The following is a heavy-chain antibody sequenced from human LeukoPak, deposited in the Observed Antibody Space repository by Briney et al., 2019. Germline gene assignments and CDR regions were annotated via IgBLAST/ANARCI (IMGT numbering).Heavy chain of an antibody. CDR2: INPNSGNT. D-gene: IGHD3-3*01. CDR1: GYTFTGYY. CDR3: AREGDFWIEGAFDI. Sequence: GASVKVSCKASGYTFTGYYMHWVRQAPGQGLEWMGWINPNSGNTGYAQKFQGRVTITRNTSISTAYMELSSLRSEDTAVYYCAREGDFWIEGAFDIWGQGTMVTVSS. V-gene: IGHV1-8*03. J-gene: IGHJ3*02.